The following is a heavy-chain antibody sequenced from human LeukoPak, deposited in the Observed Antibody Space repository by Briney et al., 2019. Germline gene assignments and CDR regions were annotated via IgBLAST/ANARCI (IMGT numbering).Heavy chain of an antibody. CDR1: GGSVSSDSYF. J-gene: IGHJ4*02. Sequence: SETLSLTCTVSGGSVSSDSYFWTWIRQPPGKGLEWIGYIYYSGSTNYNPSLKSRVTISPDTSKSQISLKLSSVTAADTAVYYCARGQRRLQDYWGQGTLVTVSS. V-gene: IGHV4-61*01. CDR3: ARGQRRLQDY. CDR2: IYYSGST.